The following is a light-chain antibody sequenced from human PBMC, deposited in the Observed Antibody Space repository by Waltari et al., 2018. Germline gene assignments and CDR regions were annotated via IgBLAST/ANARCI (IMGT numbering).Light chain of an antibody. Sequence: QSILTQPTSASGTPGQRVTISCSGSSPNIGSNSVSWYQEVPGTAPKLLIYRNNPRPSGVPDRFSGSQSGTSASLAISGLRSEDEAHYYCAAWDDSLSSHMVFGGGTKLTVL. J-gene: IGLJ2*01. V-gene: IGLV1-47*01. CDR1: SPNIGSNS. CDR3: AAWDDSLSSHMV. CDR2: RNN.